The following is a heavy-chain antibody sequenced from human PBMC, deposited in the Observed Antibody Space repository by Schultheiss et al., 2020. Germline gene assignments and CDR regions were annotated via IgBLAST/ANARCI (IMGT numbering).Heavy chain of an antibody. D-gene: IGHD3-22*01. CDR1: GGSISSSSYY. CDR2: IYYSGST. Sequence: SETLSLTCTVSGGSISSSSYYWGWIRQPPGKGLEWIGSIYYSGSTYYNPSLKSRVTISVDTSKNQFSLKLSSVTAADTAVYYCASTYYYDSSGYYYIGSYYYGMDVWGQGTTVTVSS. CDR3: ASTYYYDSSGYYYIGSYYYGMDV. V-gene: IGHV4-39*07. J-gene: IGHJ6*02.